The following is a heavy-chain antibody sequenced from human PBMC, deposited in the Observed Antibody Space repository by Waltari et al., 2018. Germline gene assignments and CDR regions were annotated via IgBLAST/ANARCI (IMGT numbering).Heavy chain of an antibody. J-gene: IGHJ3*02. V-gene: IGHV1-3*01. D-gene: IGHD3-22*01. CDR2: INAGKCNT. Sequence: QRLEGMGWINAGKCNTKYSQKFQGRVTITRDTSASTAYMELSSLRSEDTAVYYCARGPYYYDSSGSWADIWGPGTMVTVSS. CDR3: ARGPYYYDSSGSWADI.